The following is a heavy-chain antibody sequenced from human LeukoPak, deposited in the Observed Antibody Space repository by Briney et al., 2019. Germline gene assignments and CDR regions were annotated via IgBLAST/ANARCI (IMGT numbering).Heavy chain of an antibody. CDR2: IYYSGST. J-gene: IGHJ4*02. CDR3: ARGGDSSSWSVDY. CDR1: GGSISSYY. Sequence: SETLSLTCTVSGGSISSYYWSWIRQPPGKGLEWIGYIYYSGSTNYNPSLKSRVTISVDTSKNQFSLRLSSVTAADTAVYYCARGGDSSSWSVDYWGQGTLVTVSS. V-gene: IGHV4-59*08. D-gene: IGHD6-13*01.